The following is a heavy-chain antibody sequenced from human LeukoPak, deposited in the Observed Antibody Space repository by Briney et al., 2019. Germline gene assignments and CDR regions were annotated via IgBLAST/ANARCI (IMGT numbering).Heavy chain of an antibody. CDR1: GCNLSSNIGA. CDR3: AREGTGYYWYFDL. J-gene: IGHJ2*01. Sequence: SRTLSLTCASTGCNLSSNIGAWNGIRESPARGLEWLGRTYYRSKWYNGYVRSVRGRIIITSDTSKNQVALELNSVTPEDTAVYFCAREGTGYYWYFDLWGRGTLVSVSS. CDR2: TYYRSKWYN. V-gene: IGHV6-1*01. D-gene: IGHD3/OR15-3a*01.